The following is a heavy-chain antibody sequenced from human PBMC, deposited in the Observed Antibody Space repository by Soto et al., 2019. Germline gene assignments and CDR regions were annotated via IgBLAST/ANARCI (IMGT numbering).Heavy chain of an antibody. V-gene: IGHV3-30*18. Sequence: QVQLGESGGGVVQPGRSLRLSCAASGFTFSRYGMHWVRQAPGKGLEWVAVISYDGSNKYYADSVKGRFTISRDNSKNTLYLQMNSLRAEDTAVYYCAKSCRTATGTTNWGQGTLVTVSS. CDR1: GFTFSRYG. CDR3: AKSCRTATGTTN. CDR2: ISYDGSNK. J-gene: IGHJ4*02. D-gene: IGHD1-1*01.